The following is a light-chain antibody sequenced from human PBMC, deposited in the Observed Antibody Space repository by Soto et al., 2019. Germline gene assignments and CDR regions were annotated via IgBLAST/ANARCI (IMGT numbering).Light chain of an antibody. V-gene: IGKV3D-20*02. CDR2: GAS. Sequence: EIVLTQSPGTLSLSPGERATLSCRASQSFSNNYLAWYQQKPGQAPRLLIYGASNRATGIPDRFSGSGSGTDFTLTISSLEPEDFAVYYCQQRSNWPPTFGQGTKVDIK. CDR3: QQRSNWPPT. CDR1: QSFSNNY. J-gene: IGKJ1*01.